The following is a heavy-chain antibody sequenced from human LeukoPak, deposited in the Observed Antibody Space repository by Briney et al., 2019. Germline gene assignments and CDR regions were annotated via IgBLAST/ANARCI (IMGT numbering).Heavy chain of an antibody. V-gene: IGHV3-48*03. D-gene: IGHD3-22*01. Sequence: PGGSLRLSCAASGFTFSSYEMNWVRQAPGKGLEWVSYISSSGSTIYYADSVEGRFTISRDNAKNSLYLQMNSLRAEDTAVYYCAKDRRSRYDSSGGGFDYWGQGTLVTVSS. CDR1: GFTFSSYE. CDR3: AKDRRSRYDSSGGGFDY. CDR2: ISSSGSTI. J-gene: IGHJ4*02.